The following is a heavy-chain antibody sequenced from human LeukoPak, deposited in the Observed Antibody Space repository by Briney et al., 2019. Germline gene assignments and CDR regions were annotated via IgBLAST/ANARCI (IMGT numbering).Heavy chain of an antibody. Sequence: SETLSLTCTVSGGSISNYYWSCIRQPPGKGLEWIGNIYHSGSTNYNPSLKDRVSISLDASKKQFSLKLSSVTVADTAVYYCARVGGNSWFFDYWGQGTLVTVSS. D-gene: IGHD6-13*01. V-gene: IGHV4-59*01. CDR3: ARVGGNSWFFDY. J-gene: IGHJ4*02. CDR1: GGSISNYY. CDR2: IYHSGST.